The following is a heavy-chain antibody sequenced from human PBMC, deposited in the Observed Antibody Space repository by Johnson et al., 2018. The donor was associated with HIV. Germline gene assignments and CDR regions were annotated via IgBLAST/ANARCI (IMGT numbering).Heavy chain of an antibody. CDR3: SRDEIFLDAFDI. D-gene: IGHD3-3*01. CDR1: GFTFSSYA. Sequence: QMQLVESGGGVVQPGRSLRLSCAASGFTFSSYAMHWVRQAPGKGLEWVAVISYDGSNKYYADSVKGRFTISRDNSKNTLYLQMNSLRAEDTAVYYCSRDEIFLDAFDIWGQGTMVTVSS. CDR2: ISYDGSNK. V-gene: IGHV3-30-3*01. J-gene: IGHJ3*02.